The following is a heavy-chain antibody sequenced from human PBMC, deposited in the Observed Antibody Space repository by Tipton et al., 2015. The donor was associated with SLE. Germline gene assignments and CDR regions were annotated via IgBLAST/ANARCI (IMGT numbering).Heavy chain of an antibody. CDR1: GGSMSTYY. J-gene: IGHJ6*02. V-gene: IGHV4-59*08. D-gene: IGHD2-21*01. CDR2: IHYSGVT. Sequence: GLVKPSETLSLTCTVSGGSMSTYYWSWIRLPPGKGLEWIGYIHYSGVTYYYPSLKSRVTMSVDTSKNQFSLKLNSVTAADTAVYYCARHAEIPVMRYGMDVWGQGTTVSVSS. CDR3: ARHAEIPVMRYGMDV.